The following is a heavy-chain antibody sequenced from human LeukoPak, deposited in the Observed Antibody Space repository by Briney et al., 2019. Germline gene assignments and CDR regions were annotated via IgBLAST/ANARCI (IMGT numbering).Heavy chain of an antibody. D-gene: IGHD2-2*01. J-gene: IGHJ3*01. Sequence: SQTLSLTCTVSGGSISSANHFWSWVRQSPGEGLEWIGYIHYDGRAHYNPSLKSRVSMSLDMSKNQFSLSLSSVTAADTAIYYCAREVITPGDSEGFHLWGKGTMVSVSS. CDR2: IHYDGRA. CDR3: AREVITPGDSEGFHL. CDR1: GGSISSANHF. V-gene: IGHV4-30-4*08.